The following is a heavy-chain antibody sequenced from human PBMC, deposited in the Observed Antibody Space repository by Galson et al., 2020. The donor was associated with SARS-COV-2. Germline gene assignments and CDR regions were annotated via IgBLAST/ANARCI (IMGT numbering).Heavy chain of an antibody. J-gene: IGHJ4*02. D-gene: IGHD5-18*01. CDR2: LSYGGGT. Sequence: SETMSLTCTVSGDSISSGGNYWAWLRQPPGKGLEWIGRLSYGGGTYYTSSLKGRVTISVDTSQNLFSLKLNSVTAADTAVYCCARHLNSYVQNCGYWGQGARVNVSS. CDR1: GDSISSGGNY. CDR3: ARHLNSYVQNCGY. V-gene: IGHV4-39*01.